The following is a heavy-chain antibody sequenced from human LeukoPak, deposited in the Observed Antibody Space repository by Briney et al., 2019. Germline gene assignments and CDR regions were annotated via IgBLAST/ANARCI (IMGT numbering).Heavy chain of an antibody. D-gene: IGHD2-21*02. CDR2: INPNSGGT. J-gene: IGHJ4*02. CDR3: ARESIVVVTACAY. V-gene: IGHV1-2*06. CDR1: GYTFTGYY. Sequence: ASVKVSCMASGYTFTGYYMHWVRQAPGQGLEWMGRINPNSGGTNYAQKFQGRVTMTRDTSISTAYMELSRLRSDDTAVYYCARESIVVVTACAYLGQGTLVTVSS.